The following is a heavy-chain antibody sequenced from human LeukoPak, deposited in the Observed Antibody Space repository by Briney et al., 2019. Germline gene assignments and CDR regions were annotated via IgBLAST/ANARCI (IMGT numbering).Heavy chain of an antibody. CDR3: ARDYRAFYDSSGYPS. D-gene: IGHD3-22*01. CDR2: ISSSSSYI. Sequence: GGSLRLSCAASGFTFSSYSMNWVRQAPGKGLEWVSSISSSSSYIYYADSVKGRFTISRDNAKNLLYLQMNSLRAEDTAVYYCARDYRAFYDSSGYPSWGQGTLVSVSS. J-gene: IGHJ4*02. CDR1: GFTFSSYS. V-gene: IGHV3-21*01.